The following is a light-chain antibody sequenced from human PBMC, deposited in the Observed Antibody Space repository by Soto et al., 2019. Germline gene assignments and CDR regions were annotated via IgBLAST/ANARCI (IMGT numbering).Light chain of an antibody. CDR1: QTVRNNY. CDR3: QQYNNWIT. Sequence: VCTQSPGTLSLSPGERATLSCRASQTVRNNYLAWYQQKPGQAPRLLIYDASSRATGIPDRFSGGGSGTDFTLTISSLQSEDFAVYYCQQYNNWITFGQGTRLEIK. V-gene: IGKV3D-20*02. J-gene: IGKJ5*01. CDR2: DAS.